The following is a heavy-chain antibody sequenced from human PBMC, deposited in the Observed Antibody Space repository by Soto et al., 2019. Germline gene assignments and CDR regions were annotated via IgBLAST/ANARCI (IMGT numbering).Heavy chain of an antibody. V-gene: IGHV4-30-4*01. J-gene: IGHJ6*02. CDR1: GGSISSGDYY. Sequence: SETLSLTCTVSGGSISSGDYYWSWIRQPPGKGLEWIGYIYYSGSTYYNPSLKSRVTISVDRSKNQFSLKLSSVTAADTAVYYCARSPDSSGYYPRWYYYGMDVWGQGTTVTVSS. CDR3: ARSPDSSGYYPRWYYYGMDV. D-gene: IGHD3-22*01. CDR2: IYYSGST.